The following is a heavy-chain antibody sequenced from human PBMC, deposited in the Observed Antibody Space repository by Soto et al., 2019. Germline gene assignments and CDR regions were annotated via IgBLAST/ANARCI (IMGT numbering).Heavy chain of an antibody. Sequence: SETLSLTCTVSRGSISSGTNYWGWIRQPPGKGLEWIGSIYHSGSTYNNPSLKSRVTISVDTSKNQFSLKLSSVTAADTAVYYCARVGGYGMDVWGQGTTVTVSS. D-gene: IGHD3-10*01. CDR1: RGSISSGTNY. CDR2: IYHSGST. V-gene: IGHV4-39*07. CDR3: ARVGGYGMDV. J-gene: IGHJ6*02.